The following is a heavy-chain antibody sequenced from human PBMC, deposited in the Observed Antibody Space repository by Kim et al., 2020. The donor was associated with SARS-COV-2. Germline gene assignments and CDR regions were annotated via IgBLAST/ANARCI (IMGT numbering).Heavy chain of an antibody. CDR2: IYYSGST. Sequence: SETLSLTCTVSGGSVSSGSYYWSWIRQPPGKGLEWIGYIYYSGSTNYNPSLKSRVTISVDTSKNQFSLKLSSVTAADTAVYYCARGRPSYYFDYWGQGTLVTVSS. V-gene: IGHV4-61*01. J-gene: IGHJ4*02. D-gene: IGHD3-16*02. CDR3: ARGRPSYYFDY. CDR1: GGSVSSGSYY.